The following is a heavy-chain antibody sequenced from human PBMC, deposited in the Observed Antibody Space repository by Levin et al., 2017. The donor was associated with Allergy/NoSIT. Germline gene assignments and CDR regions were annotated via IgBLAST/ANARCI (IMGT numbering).Heavy chain of an antibody. CDR2: IYYSGST. D-gene: IGHD2-2*01. Sequence: NSSETLSLTCTVSGGSVSSGSYYWSWIRQPPGKGLEWIGYIYYSGSTNYNPSLKSRVTISVDTSKNQFSLKLSSVTAADTAVYYCARAARVVPAAPGAFDIWGQGTMVTVSS. J-gene: IGHJ3*02. V-gene: IGHV4-61*01. CDR1: GGSVSSGSYY. CDR3: ARAARVVPAAPGAFDI.